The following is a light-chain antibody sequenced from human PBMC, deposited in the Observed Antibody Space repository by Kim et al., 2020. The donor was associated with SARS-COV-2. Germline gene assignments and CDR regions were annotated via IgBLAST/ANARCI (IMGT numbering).Light chain of an antibody. V-gene: IGKV2D-29*01. CDR3: MQGLQRLYS. CDR2: EVS. J-gene: IGKJ2*03. Sequence: QPASISCKSSQRRLHSDGKISLYWYLQKPGQPPQLLIYEVSKRFSGVPERFSGSGSGTDFTLKISRVEAEDVGLYYCMQGLQRLYSFGQGTKLEI. CDR1: QRRLHSDGKIS.